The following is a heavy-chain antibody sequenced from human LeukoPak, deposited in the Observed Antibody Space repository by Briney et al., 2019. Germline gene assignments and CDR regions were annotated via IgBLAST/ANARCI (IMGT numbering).Heavy chain of an antibody. CDR3: ARSLYYSSSSGGDY. V-gene: IGHV1-18*01. J-gene: IGHJ4*02. Sequence: ASVKVSCKASGYTFTSYGISWVRQAPGQGLEWMGWISVYNGNTNYAQKLQGRVTMTTDTFTSTAYMELRSLRSDDTAVYHCARSLYYSSSSGGDYWGQGTLVTVSS. CDR1: GYTFTSYG. CDR2: ISVYNGNT. D-gene: IGHD6-6*01.